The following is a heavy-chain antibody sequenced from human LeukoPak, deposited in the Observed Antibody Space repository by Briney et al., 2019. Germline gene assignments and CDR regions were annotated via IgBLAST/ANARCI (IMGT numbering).Heavy chain of an antibody. J-gene: IGHJ4*02. CDR2: INHNSGGT. CDR3: ARGPGLKIVLMVYAIYFDY. CDR1: GYTFTGYY. Sequence: ASVKVSCKASGYTFTGYYMRWLRQAPGQGLEWMGRINHNSGGTNYAQKFQGRVTMTRDTSISTAYMELSRLRSDDTAVYYCARGPGLKIVLMVYAIYFDYWGQGTLVTVSS. D-gene: IGHD2-8*01. V-gene: IGHV1-2*06.